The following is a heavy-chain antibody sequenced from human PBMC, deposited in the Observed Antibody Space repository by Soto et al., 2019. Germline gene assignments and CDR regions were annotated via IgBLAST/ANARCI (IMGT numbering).Heavy chain of an antibody. V-gene: IGHV3-48*04. D-gene: IGHD3-3*01. CDR1: GFTFSSYS. J-gene: IGHJ4*02. CDR2: ISSSSSTI. Sequence: GGSLRLSCAASGFTFSSYSMNWVRQATGKGLEWVSYISSSSSTIYYADSVKGRFTISRDNAKNSLYLQMNSLRAEDTAVYYCASGSYYDFWSGYYAFDYWGQGTLVTVSS. CDR3: ASGSYYDFWSGYYAFDY.